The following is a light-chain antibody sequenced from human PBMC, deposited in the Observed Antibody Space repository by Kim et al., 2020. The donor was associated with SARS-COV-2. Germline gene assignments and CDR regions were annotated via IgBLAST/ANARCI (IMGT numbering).Light chain of an antibody. J-gene: IGKJ2*01. V-gene: IGKV3-20*01. CDR3: QQYVSSTGT. Sequence: LAPGERVNLACRASPSVSGNYLAWYQQKPGQAPRLLSYGTSTRATGIADRFSGSWSGTDFTLTISRLEPEDFAVYYCQQYVSSTGTFGQGTKLEI. CDR1: PSVSGNY. CDR2: GTS.